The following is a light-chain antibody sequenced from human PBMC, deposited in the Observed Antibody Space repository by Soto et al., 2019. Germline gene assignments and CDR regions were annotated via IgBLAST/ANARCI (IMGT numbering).Light chain of an antibody. CDR1: SSNIGAGSD. J-gene: IGLJ1*01. CDR2: GNS. V-gene: IGLV1-40*01. CDR3: QSYDSGLSGYV. Sequence: QSVLTQPPSVSGAPGQRVTISCTGSSSNIGAGSDVHWYQQLPGTAPKLLIYGNSNRPSGVPDRFSGSKSGTSASLAITGLQAVDDADYYCQSYDSGLSGYVFGTGTKVTVL.